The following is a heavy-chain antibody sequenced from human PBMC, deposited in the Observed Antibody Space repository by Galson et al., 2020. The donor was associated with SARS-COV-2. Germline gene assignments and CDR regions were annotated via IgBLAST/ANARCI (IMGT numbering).Heavy chain of an antibody. Sequence: NSGGSLRLSCAASGSPFSTYSMNWVRQAPGKGLEWVSSISTSSSYIYYADSVKGRFTISRDNVRNSLYLEMHSLRAEDTAIYYCARDEGIRGYNYGRLYYGLDVWGQGTTVTVSS. CDR3: ARDEGIRGYNYGRLYYGLDV. V-gene: IGHV3-21*01. J-gene: IGHJ6*02. CDR1: GSPFSTYS. D-gene: IGHD5-18*01. CDR2: ISTSSSYI.